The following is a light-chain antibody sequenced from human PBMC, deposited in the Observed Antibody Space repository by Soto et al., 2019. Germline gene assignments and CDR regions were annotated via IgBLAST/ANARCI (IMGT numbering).Light chain of an antibody. J-gene: IGKJ1*01. Sequence: GDRVTITCRASQGIRTDLGWYQQKPGKAPQLLISGASTLQSGVSSRFSGRGSGTDFTLTISSLQPEDFATYYCLQHNTYPRKFGQGTKVDIK. CDR1: QGIRTD. CDR2: GAS. V-gene: IGKV1-6*01. CDR3: LQHNTYPRK.